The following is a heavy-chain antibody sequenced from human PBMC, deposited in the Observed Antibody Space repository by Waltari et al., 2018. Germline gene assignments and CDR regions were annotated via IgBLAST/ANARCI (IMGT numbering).Heavy chain of an antibody. D-gene: IGHD3-3*01. Sequence: QVQLVQSGAEVKKPGASVKVSCKASGYTFTSYGIRWVRQAPGQGLEWMGWISAYNGNTNCAQKLHGGVPMTADPSTSPSYMELRSLGSDDTAVYYCARDSEEVWSGYYRPPGYWGQGTLVTVSS. CDR1: GYTFTSYG. CDR3: ARDSEEVWSGYYRPPGY. CDR2: ISAYNGNT. V-gene: IGHV1-18*01. J-gene: IGHJ4*02.